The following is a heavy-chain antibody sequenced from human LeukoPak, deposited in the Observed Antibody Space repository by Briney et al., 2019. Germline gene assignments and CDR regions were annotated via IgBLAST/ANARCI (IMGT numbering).Heavy chain of an antibody. CDR1: GFTFSSYG. CDR2: ISYDGSNK. V-gene: IGHV3-30*03. Sequence: AGGSLRLPCAASGFTFSSYGMHWVRQAPGKGLEWVAVISYDGSNKYYADSVKGRFTISRDNSKNTLYLQMNSLRAEDTAVYYCAGAGSSSYFDYWGQGTLVTVSS. D-gene: IGHD6-6*01. CDR3: AGAGSSSYFDY. J-gene: IGHJ4*02.